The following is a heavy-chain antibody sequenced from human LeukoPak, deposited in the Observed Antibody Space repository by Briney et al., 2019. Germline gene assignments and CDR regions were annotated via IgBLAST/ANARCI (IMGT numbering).Heavy chain of an antibody. D-gene: IGHD6-19*01. CDR2: IRSKIYGGTT. J-gene: IGHJ4*02. V-gene: IGHV3-49*03. CDR3: TRDQYSSGWYDILFDY. Sequence: GGSLRLSFTASGFPFGDYAMSWFRQAPGKGLEWVGLIRSKIYGGTTEYAASVRGRFTISRDESKSIAYLQMNSLKTEDTAVYYCTRDQYSSGWYDILFDYWGQGTLVTVSS. CDR1: GFPFGDYA.